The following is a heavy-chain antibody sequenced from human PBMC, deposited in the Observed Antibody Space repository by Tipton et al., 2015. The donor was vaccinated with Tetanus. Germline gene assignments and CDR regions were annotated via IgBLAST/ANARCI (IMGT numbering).Heavy chain of an antibody. V-gene: IGHV5-51*01. Sequence: QSGPEVKKPGESLRISCKVSGHNSRSYWISWVRQMPGKGLEWMGIIYPGDSDATYSPAFQGQVTISVDKSISTAYLQWSSLKASVTAFYFCARLPKHYSASGSTWGQGTLVTVSS. CDR3: ARLPKHYSASGST. CDR1: GHNSRSYW. CDR2: IYPGDSDA. J-gene: IGHJ5*02. D-gene: IGHD3-10*01.